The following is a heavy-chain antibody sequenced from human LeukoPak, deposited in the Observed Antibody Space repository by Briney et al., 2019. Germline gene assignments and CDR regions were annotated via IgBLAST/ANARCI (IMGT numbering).Heavy chain of an antibody. V-gene: IGHV3-74*01. CDR3: AKDPDGSSWYYFDY. D-gene: IGHD6-13*01. CDR1: GFTFSSYW. CDR2: INSDGSST. J-gene: IGHJ4*02. Sequence: GGSLRLSCAASGFTFSSYWMHWVRQAPGKGLVWVSRINSDGSSTSYADSVKGRFTISRDNSKNTLYLQMNSLRAEDTAVYYCAKDPDGSSWYYFDYWGQGTLVTVSS.